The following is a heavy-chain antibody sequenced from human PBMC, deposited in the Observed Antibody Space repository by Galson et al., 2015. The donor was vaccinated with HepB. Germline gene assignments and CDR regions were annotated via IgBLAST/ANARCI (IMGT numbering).Heavy chain of an antibody. V-gene: IGHV4-39*07. CDR2: LYYSGST. J-gene: IGHJ6*03. Sequence: LSLTCTVSGGSISSSSYFWGWIRQPPGKGLEWIGSLYYSGSTYYNPSLKSRVTISVDTSKNQFSLKVSSVTAADTAVYYCARVLYRRSSTTAYYMDVWGKGTTVTVSS. D-gene: IGHD6-6*01. CDR1: GGSISSSSYF. CDR3: ARVLYRRSSTTAYYMDV.